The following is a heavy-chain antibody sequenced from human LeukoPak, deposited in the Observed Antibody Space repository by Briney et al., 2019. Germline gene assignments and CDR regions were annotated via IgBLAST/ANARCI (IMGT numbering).Heavy chain of an antibody. D-gene: IGHD3-22*01. CDR1: GGSISSSSYY. CDR2: INHSGST. CDR3: ARKPGYYYDSSGYADY. J-gene: IGHJ4*02. V-gene: IGHV4-39*07. Sequence: PSETLSLTCTVSGGSISSSSYYWGWIRQPPGKGLEWIGEINHSGSTNYNPSLKSRVTISVDTSKNQFSLKLSSVTAADTAVHYCARKPGYYYDSSGYADYWGQGTLVTVSS.